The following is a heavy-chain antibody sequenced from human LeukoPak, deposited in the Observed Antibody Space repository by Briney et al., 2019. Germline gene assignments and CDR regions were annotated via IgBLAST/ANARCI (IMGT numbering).Heavy chain of an antibody. CDR3: ARDRYYDFWSGLFDY. D-gene: IGHD3-3*01. J-gene: IGHJ4*02. CDR2: IYSGGST. CDR1: GFTVSSNY. Sequence: GGSLRLSCAASGFTVSSNYMSWVRQAPGKGLEWVSVIYSGGSTYYADSVKGRFTISRDNSKNTLYLQMNSLRAEDTAVYYCARDRYYDFWSGLFDYWGQGTLVTVSS. V-gene: IGHV3-66*01.